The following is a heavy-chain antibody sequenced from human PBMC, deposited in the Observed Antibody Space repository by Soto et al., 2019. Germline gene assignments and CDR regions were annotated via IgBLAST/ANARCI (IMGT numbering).Heavy chain of an antibody. V-gene: IGHV4-59*01. Sequence: RSLTCTVSGGSMRNYFWTWIRQPPGKGLEWIGYIHYSGTTSFFPSYNPSLRSRVTISEDTSKNQFSLKLLSVATADTAVYFCAAGEASSRNLAPYYLDFWSQGTLVTVS. J-gene: IGHJ4*02. CDR1: GGSMRNYF. CDR3: AAGEASSRNLAPYYLDF. CDR2: IHYSGTT. D-gene: IGHD6-13*01.